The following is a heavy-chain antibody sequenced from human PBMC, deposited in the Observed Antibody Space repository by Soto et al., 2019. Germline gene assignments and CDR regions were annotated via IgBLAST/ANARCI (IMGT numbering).Heavy chain of an antibody. CDR2: ISYDGSNK. Sequence: QVQLVESGGGVVQPGRSLRLSCAASGFTFSSYGMHWVRQAPGKGLEWVAGISYDGSNKYYADSVKGRFTISRDNSKNTLYLQMNSLRAEDTAVYYCAKLSSGYYYVAGLGGLDPWGQGTLVTVSS. CDR3: AKLSSGYYYVAGLGGLDP. D-gene: IGHD3-22*01. CDR1: GFTFSSYG. J-gene: IGHJ5*02. V-gene: IGHV3-30*18.